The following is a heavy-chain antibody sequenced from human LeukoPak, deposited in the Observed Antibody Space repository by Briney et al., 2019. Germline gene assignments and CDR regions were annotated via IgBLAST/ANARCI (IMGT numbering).Heavy chain of an antibody. CDR1: GYTFTSYD. CDR3: ARVVARSSWYVEYYYYYYMDV. CDR2: MNPNSGNT. J-gene: IGHJ6*03. V-gene: IGHV1-8*01. Sequence: GASVKVSRKASGYTFTSYDINWVRQATGQGLEWMGWMNPNSGNTGYAQKFQGRVTMTRNTSISTAYMELSSLRSEDTAVYYCARVVARSSWYVEYYYYYYMDVWGKGTTVTVSS. D-gene: IGHD6-13*01.